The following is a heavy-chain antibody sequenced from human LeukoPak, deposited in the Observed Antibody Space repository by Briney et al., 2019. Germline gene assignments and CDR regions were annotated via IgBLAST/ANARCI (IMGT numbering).Heavy chain of an antibody. D-gene: IGHD1-26*01. J-gene: IGHJ4*02. CDR2: VSTYNDKK. CDR3: ARHSGSYAFDY. V-gene: IGHV1-18*01. Sequence: ASVSVSYKTSGYRFTIYGISWVRQAPGQGLEWMGWVSTYNDKKDYAQKFQGRVIMTTDTSTTTAYMELGSLRSDDTAVYYCARHSGSYAFDYWGQGTLVTVSS. CDR1: GYRFTIYG.